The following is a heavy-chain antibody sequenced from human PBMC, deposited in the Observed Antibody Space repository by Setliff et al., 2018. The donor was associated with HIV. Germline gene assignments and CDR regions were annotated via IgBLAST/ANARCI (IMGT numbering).Heavy chain of an antibody. Sequence: GASVKVSCKASGDTFSSYAISWVRQAPGQGLEWMGGIIPIFGTANYAQKFQGRVTITADESTSTAYMELSSLRSEDTAVYYCARDSSRSSPDYYYYGMDVWGQGTTVTVSS. J-gene: IGHJ6*02. D-gene: IGHD6-13*01. CDR1: GDTFSSYA. V-gene: IGHV1-69*13. CDR2: IIPIFGTA. CDR3: ARDSSRSSPDYYYYGMDV.